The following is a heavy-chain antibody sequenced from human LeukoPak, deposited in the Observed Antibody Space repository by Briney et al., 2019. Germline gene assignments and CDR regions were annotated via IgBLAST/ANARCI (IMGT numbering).Heavy chain of an antibody. D-gene: IGHD3-9*01. Sequence: PSETLSLTCTVSGGSISSGGYYWSWIRQHPGKGLEWIGYIYYSGSTYYNPSLKSRVTISVDTSKNQFSLKLSSVTAADTAVYYCAREKSDILTGYYLDYWGQGTLVTVSS. V-gene: IGHV4-31*03. J-gene: IGHJ4*02. CDR1: GGSISSGGYY. CDR2: IYYSGST. CDR3: AREKSDILTGYYLDY.